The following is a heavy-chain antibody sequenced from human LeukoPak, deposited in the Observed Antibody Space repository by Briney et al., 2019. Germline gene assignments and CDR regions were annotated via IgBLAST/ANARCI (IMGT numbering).Heavy chain of an antibody. Sequence: GGSLRLSSEASGFTFSSYAMSWVRQAPGKGLEWFSAISGTGGSTYYADSVKGRFTISRDNSKNTLYLQMNSLRAEDTAVYYCASFDYDSSGGFDYWGQGTLVTVSS. CDR2: ISGTGGST. CDR1: GFTFSSYA. CDR3: ASFDYDSSGGFDY. D-gene: IGHD3-22*01. J-gene: IGHJ4*02. V-gene: IGHV3-23*01.